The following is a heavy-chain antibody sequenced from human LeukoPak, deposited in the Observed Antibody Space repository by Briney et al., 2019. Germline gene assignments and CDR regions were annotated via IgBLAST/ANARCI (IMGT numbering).Heavy chain of an antibody. CDR2: VYYSGST. CDR1: GDSIRSCH. D-gene: IGHD2-15*01. J-gene: IGHJ4*02. CDR3: ATYTRHCSGGTCYSIDY. V-gene: IGHV4-59*08. Sequence: SETLSLTCTVSGDSIRSCHWTWIRQPPGGGLEWIGYVYYSGSTNYNPSLKSRVSISLDTSNNQFSLRLSSLTAADTAIYYCATYTRHCSGGTCYSIDYWGQGTLVTVSS.